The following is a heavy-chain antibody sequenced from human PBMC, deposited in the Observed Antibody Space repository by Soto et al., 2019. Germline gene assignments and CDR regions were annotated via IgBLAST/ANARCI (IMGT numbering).Heavy chain of an antibody. Sequence: ASVKVSCKASGYTFTSYGISWVRQAPGQGLEWMGWISAYNGNTNYAQKLQGRVTMTTDTSTSTAYMELRSLRSDDTAVYYCARGHYDILPGNLFDPCGQGTLVTGSS. CDR2: ISAYNGNT. V-gene: IGHV1-18*01. CDR1: GYTFTSYG. J-gene: IGHJ5*02. D-gene: IGHD3-9*01. CDR3: ARGHYDILPGNLFDP.